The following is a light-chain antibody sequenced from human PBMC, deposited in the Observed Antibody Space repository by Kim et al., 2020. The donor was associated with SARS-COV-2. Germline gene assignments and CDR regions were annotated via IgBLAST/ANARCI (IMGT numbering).Light chain of an antibody. J-gene: IGLJ2*01. Sequence: QSALTQPPSASGSPGQSVTIPCTGTSSDVGDFVYVSWYQQHPGKAPQLLIYEVSDRPSGVPDRFSGSKSGNTASLTVSGLQSEDEADYFCASYAGSNNFVFGGGTQLTVL. CDR3: ASYAGSNNFV. V-gene: IGLV2-8*01. CDR1: SSDVGDFVY. CDR2: EVS.